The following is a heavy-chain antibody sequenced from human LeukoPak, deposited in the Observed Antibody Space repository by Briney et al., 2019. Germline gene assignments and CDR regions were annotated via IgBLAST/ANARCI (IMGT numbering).Heavy chain of an antibody. CDR2: IYNSGSTT. CDR3: ARDWGFGPGAFDI. D-gene: IGHD3-10*01. Sequence: PSETLSLTCTVSGDSISTYYWSWIRQSPGKGLEWIGYIYNSGSTTNYNPSLKSRVTISVDTSKNQFSLKVSSVTAADTAVYYCARDWGFGPGAFDIWGQGTMVTVSS. V-gene: IGHV4-59*01. J-gene: IGHJ3*02. CDR1: GDSISTYY.